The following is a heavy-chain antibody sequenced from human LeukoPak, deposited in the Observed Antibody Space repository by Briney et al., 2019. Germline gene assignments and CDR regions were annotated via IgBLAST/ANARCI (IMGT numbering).Heavy chain of an antibody. CDR1: GYTFTSYY. Sequence: GASVKVSCKASGYTFTSYYMHWVRQAPGQGLEWMGIINPSGGSTSYAQKFQGRVTMTRDTSTSTVYMELSSLRSEDTAVYYCARVRYYYDSSGHPHYWGQGTLVTVSS. D-gene: IGHD3-22*01. V-gene: IGHV1-46*01. CDR2: INPSGGST. CDR3: ARVRYYYDSSGHPHY. J-gene: IGHJ4*02.